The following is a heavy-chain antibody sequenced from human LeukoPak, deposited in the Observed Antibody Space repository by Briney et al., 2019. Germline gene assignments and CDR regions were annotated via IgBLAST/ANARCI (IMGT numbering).Heavy chain of an antibody. V-gene: IGHV3-23*01. CDR1: GFTFSSYA. CDR2: ISGSGGST. J-gene: IGHJ4*02. CDR3: AKDLGGAAITIFGVVAEQFDY. D-gene: IGHD3-3*01. Sequence: GGSLRLSCAASGFTFSSYAMSWVRQAPGKGLEWVSAISGSGGSTYYADSVKGRFTISRDNSKNTLYLQMNSLRAEDTAVYYCAKDLGGAAITIFGVVAEQFDYWGQGTLVTVSS.